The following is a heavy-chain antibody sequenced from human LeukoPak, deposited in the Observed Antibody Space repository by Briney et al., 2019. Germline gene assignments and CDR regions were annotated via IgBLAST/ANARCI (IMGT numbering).Heavy chain of an antibody. CDR2: IYSGGSS. CDR3: ARLPTGDY. V-gene: IGHV3-53*01. J-gene: IGHJ4*02. CDR1: GFTVSSTY. Sequence: PGGSLRLSCAAAGFTVSSTYMSWVRQAPGKGLEGVSVIYSGGSSYYADSVKGRFTISRDNSKNTLYLQMNSLRVEDTAVYYCARLPTGDYWGQGTLVTVSS. D-gene: IGHD1-1*01.